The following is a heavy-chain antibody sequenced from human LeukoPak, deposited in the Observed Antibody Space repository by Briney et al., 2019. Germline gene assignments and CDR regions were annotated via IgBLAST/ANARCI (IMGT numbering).Heavy chain of an antibody. D-gene: IGHD3-10*01. V-gene: IGHV3-9*01. CDR2: ISWNSGSI. CDR1: GFNVSSNY. J-gene: IGHJ4*02. Sequence: GGSLRLSCAASGFNVSSNYMSWVRQAPGKGLEWVSGISWNSGSIGYADSVKGRFTISRDNAKNSLYLQMNSLRAEDTALYYCAKDSLYGSGGYWGQGTLITVSS. CDR3: AKDSLYGSGGY.